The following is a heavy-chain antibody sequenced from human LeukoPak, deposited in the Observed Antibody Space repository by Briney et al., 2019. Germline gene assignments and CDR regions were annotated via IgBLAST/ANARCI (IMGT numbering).Heavy chain of an antibody. Sequence: ASVKVSCKASGYTFTGYYMHWVRQAPGQGLEWMGWINPNIGGTNYAQKFQGRVTMTRDTSISTAYMELSRLRSDDTAVYYCAILVAVAGNVDYWGQGTLVTVSS. J-gene: IGHJ4*02. D-gene: IGHD6-19*01. CDR3: AILVAVAGNVDY. V-gene: IGHV1-2*02. CDR2: INPNIGGT. CDR1: GYTFTGYY.